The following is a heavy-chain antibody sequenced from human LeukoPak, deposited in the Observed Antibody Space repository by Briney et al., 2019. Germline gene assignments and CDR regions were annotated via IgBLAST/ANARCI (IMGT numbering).Heavy chain of an antibody. CDR2: ISSSSSYI. J-gene: IGHJ6*03. CDR3: ARSSILEWLPYYYYYMDV. V-gene: IGHV3-21*01. CDR1: GFTFSSYS. Sequence: GGSLRLSCAASGFTFSSYSMNWVRQAPGKGLEWVSSISSSSSYIYYADSVKGRFTISRDNAKNSLYLQMNSLRAEDTAMYYCARSSILEWLPYYYYYMDVWGKGTTVTVSS. D-gene: IGHD3-3*01.